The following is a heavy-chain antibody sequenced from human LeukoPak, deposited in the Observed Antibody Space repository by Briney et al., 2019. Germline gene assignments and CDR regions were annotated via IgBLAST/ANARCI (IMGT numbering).Heavy chain of an antibody. CDR1: GYILSELS. V-gene: IGHV1-24*01. J-gene: IGHJ4*02. CDR2: FDAEEGET. CDR3: ATPRVWYSGGKTSGSRFDY. Sequence: ASVKVSCKVSGYILSELSIPWVRQTPEKGLEWMGGFDAEEGETIYAQKFQGRVTLTEDTSTETAYMELSSLTSEDTAVYYCATPRVWYSGGKTSGSRFDYWGQGTLVTVSS. D-gene: IGHD1-26*01.